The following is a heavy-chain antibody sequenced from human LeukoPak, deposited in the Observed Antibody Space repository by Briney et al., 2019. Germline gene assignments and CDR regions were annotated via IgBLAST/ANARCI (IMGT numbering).Heavy chain of an antibody. J-gene: IGHJ3*02. D-gene: IGHD3-22*01. V-gene: IGHV1-18*01. CDR2: ISAYNGNT. CDR3: ARATTWTTYYYDSSGIDAFDI. Sequence: ASVKVSCKASGYTFTSYGISWVRQAPGQGLEWMGWISAYNGNTNYAQKLQGRVTMTTDTSTSTAYMELRSLRSDDTAMYYCARATTWTTYYYDSSGIDAFDIWGQGTMVTVSS. CDR1: GYTFTSYG.